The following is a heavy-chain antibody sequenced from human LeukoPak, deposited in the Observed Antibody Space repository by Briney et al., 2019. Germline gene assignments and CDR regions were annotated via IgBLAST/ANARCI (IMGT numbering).Heavy chain of an antibody. CDR2: ISSRSSYYI. V-gene: IGHV3-21*01. CDR1: GFTFNTYS. Sequence: GGSLRLSCAASGFTFNTYSMNWVRQAPGKGLEWVSSISSRSSYYIYYADSVKGRFTISRDNAKNSLYLQMDSLRAEDTAVYYCVRDGYDSSGYYSYWGQGTLVTVSS. J-gene: IGHJ4*02. D-gene: IGHD3-22*01. CDR3: VRDGYDSSGYYSY.